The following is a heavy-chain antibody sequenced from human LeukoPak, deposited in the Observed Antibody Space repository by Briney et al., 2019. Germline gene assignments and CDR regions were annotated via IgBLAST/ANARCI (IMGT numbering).Heavy chain of an antibody. Sequence: PSGTLSLTCTVSGVTISSYYRSWVRQPPGKGLEWIWRIYTSGSTNYNPSLKSRVTMSGDTSKNQFSLKLSSLTAADTAVYYCARGGPIRDCYYMDVWGKGTMVTVSS. CDR1: GVTISSYY. J-gene: IGHJ6*03. V-gene: IGHV4-4*07. CDR3: ARGGPIRDCYYMDV. CDR2: IYTSGST. D-gene: IGHD3-16*01.